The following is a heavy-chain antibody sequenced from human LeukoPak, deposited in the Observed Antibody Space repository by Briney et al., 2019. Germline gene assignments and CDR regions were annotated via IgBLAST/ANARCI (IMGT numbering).Heavy chain of an antibody. V-gene: IGHV3-23*01. CDR3: AKSLRVLRFLEWLLYFDY. CDR1: GFTFSSYA. J-gene: IGHJ4*02. CDR2: ISGSGGST. D-gene: IGHD3-3*01. Sequence: GAPLRLSCAASGFTFSSYAMSWVRQAPGKGLEWVSAISGSGGSTYYADSVKGRFTISRDNSKNTLYLQMNSLRAEDTAVYYCAKSLRVLRFLEWLLYFDYWGQGTLVTVSS.